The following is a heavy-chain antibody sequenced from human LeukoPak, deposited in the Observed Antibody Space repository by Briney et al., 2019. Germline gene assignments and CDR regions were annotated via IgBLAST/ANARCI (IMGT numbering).Heavy chain of an antibody. CDR2: ISSCSSYI. CDR1: GFTFSSYS. Sequence: GGSLRLSCAASGFTFSSYSMNWVRQAPGKGLEWVSSISSCSSYIYYADSVKGRFTISRDNAKNSLYLQMNSLRAEDTAVYYCARDQIAAAGTELGEYYYYGMDVWGQGTTVTVSS. D-gene: IGHD6-13*01. V-gene: IGHV3-21*01. CDR3: ARDQIAAAGTELGEYYYYGMDV. J-gene: IGHJ6*02.